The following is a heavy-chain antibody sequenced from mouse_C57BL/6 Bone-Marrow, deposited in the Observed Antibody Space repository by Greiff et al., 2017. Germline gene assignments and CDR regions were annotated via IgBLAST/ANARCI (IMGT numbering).Heavy chain of an antibody. Sequence: QVQLQQSGAELVKPGASVKLSCKASGYTFTEYTIHWVKQRSGQGLEWIGWFYPGSGSIKYNEKFKDKATLTADKSSSTVYMEHSSLTSEDSAVFFCSGHEEGYYGPEWFAYWGQGTLVTVSA. CDR2: FYPGSGSI. V-gene: IGHV1-62-2*01. D-gene: IGHD1-1*02. CDR3: SGHEEGYYGPEWFAY. CDR1: GYTFTEYT. J-gene: IGHJ3*01.